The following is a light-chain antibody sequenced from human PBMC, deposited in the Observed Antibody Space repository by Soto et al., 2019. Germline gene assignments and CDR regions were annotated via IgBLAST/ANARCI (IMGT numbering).Light chain of an antibody. V-gene: IGKV3-15*01. CDR2: GAS. Sequence: EIVMTQSPATLSVSPGERATLSCRASQSVSSNLAWYQQKPGQAPRLLIYGASTRATGIPASFSGSGSGTEFSLTISSQQSEEFAVYYCQLYNNWPPWTFGQGTKVEIK. CDR3: QLYNNWPPWT. J-gene: IGKJ1*01. CDR1: QSVSSN.